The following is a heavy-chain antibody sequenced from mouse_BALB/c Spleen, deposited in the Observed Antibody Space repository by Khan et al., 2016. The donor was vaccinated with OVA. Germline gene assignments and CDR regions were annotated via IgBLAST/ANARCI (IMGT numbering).Heavy chain of an antibody. CDR2: ISYSGST. CDR1: GDSITSGY. D-gene: IGHD2-3*01. J-gene: IGHJ3*01. CDR3: ARWVYDGHYGRFAY. Sequence: EVQLVESGPNLVKPSQTLSLTCSVTGDSITSGYWNWIRKFPGYKLEYMGYISYSGSTYYNPSLKSRISITRDTSKNQYYLQLNSVTTEDTATYYCARWVYDGHYGRFAYWGQGTLVTVSA. V-gene: IGHV3-8*02.